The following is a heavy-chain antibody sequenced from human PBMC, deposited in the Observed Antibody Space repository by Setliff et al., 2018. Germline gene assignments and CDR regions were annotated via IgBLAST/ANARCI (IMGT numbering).Heavy chain of an antibody. CDR1: GGSNSSGSDY. D-gene: IGHD1-1*01. Sequence: TLSLTCTVSGGSNSSGSDYWSWSRQPAGKGLEWIGHIYTSGSTNYNPSLKSRVTISVDTSKNQFSLKLSSVTAADTAVYYCARDRWLERNGPYYTDVWGKGTTVTVSS. CDR2: IYTSGST. J-gene: IGHJ6*03. CDR3: ARDRWLERNGPYYTDV. V-gene: IGHV4-61*09.